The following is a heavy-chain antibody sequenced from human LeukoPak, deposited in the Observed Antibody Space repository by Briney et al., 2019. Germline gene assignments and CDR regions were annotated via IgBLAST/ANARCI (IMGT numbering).Heavy chain of an antibody. Sequence: SETLSLTCTVSGGSISSYYWSWIRQPPGKGLEWIGYIYYNGSTNYNPSLKSRVTISVDTSKNQFSLKLSSVTAADTAVYYCARAYSSSANWFDPWGQGTLVTVSS. V-gene: IGHV4-59*01. CDR1: GGSISSYY. CDR3: ARAYSSSANWFDP. J-gene: IGHJ5*02. D-gene: IGHD6-6*01. CDR2: IYYNGST.